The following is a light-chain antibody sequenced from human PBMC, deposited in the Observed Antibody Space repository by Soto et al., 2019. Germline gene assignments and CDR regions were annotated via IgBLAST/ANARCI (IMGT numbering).Light chain of an antibody. CDR2: AAS. J-gene: IGKJ2*01. Sequence: DIRMTQSPSSVSASVGDRVTITCRVSQDIRSWLTWYQQKPGKAPKLLIYAASTLQSGVPSRFSGSGSGTDFTLTINSLQPEDFATYYCQQANAFPHTFGQGTKLEIK. V-gene: IGKV1-12*01. CDR3: QQANAFPHT. CDR1: QDIRSW.